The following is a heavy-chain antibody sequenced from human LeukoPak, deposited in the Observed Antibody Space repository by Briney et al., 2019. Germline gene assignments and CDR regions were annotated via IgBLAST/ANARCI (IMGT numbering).Heavy chain of an antibody. V-gene: IGHV4-34*01. CDR3: AGGRTTVTTLSNYGMDV. J-gene: IGHJ6*02. CDR2: INHSGST. D-gene: IGHD4-17*01. Sequence: PSETLSLTCAVYGVSFSGYYWSWIRQPPGKGLEWIGEINHSGSTNYNPSLKSRVTISVDTSKNQFSLKLSSVTAADTAVYYCAGGRTTVTTLSNYGMDVWGQGTTVTVSS. CDR1: GVSFSGYY.